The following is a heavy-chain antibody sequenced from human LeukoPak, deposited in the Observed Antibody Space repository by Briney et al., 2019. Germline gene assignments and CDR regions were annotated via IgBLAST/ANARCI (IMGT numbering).Heavy chain of an antibody. CDR1: GFTFSAFG. Sequence: GGSLRLSCAASGFTFSAFGMNWVRQAPGKGLEWVSTITKSGDSTYYVDSVKGRFTISRDDSKNTLYLQMNSLRAEDTAKYYCTKDYCGKFCSAVWGQGTTVTVSS. V-gene: IGHV3-23*01. CDR2: ITKSGDST. CDR3: TKDYCGKFCSAV. D-gene: IGHD3-9*01. J-gene: IGHJ6*02.